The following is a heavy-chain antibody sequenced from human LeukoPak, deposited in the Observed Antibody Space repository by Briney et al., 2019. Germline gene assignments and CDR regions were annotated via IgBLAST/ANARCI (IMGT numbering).Heavy chain of an antibody. J-gene: IGHJ4*02. Sequence: GGSLRLSCAASEFTFSSYWMSWVRQAPGKGLERVANIKQDGGQIYYLESVKGRFTVSRDNAKNSLYLQMNSLRAEDTAVYYCARLGARQMLEYWGQGTLVTVSS. CDR3: ARLGARQMLEY. D-gene: IGHD4-17*01. V-gene: IGHV3-7*01. CDR2: IKQDGGQI. CDR1: EFTFSSYW.